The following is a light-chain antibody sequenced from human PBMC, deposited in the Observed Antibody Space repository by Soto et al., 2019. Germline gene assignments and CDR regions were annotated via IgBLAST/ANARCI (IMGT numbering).Light chain of an antibody. CDR2: DVS. V-gene: IGKV3-20*01. Sequence: EIVLTQSPGTLSLSPGERATLSCRASQSVSSIYLAWYQQKPGQAPRLLIYDVSSRATGIPDRFSGSGSGTDFTLTISRLGPEDFAVYYCQQSGSSPGTFGQGTKVEIK. CDR3: QQSGSSPGT. CDR1: QSVSSIY. J-gene: IGKJ1*01.